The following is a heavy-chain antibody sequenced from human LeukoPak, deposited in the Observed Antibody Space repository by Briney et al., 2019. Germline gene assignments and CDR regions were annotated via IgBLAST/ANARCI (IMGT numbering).Heavy chain of an antibody. CDR3: ARVVIMVYAIRYGMDV. V-gene: IGHV4-34*01. CDR1: GGSFSGYY. J-gene: IGHJ6*02. Sequence: PSETLSLTCAVYGGSFSGYYWSWVRQPPGKGLEWIGEINHSGSTNYNPSLRSRVTISVATAKNQFCRKLSSVTAADTAVYYCARVVIMVYAIRYGMDVWGQGTTVTVSS. D-gene: IGHD2-8*01. CDR2: INHSGST.